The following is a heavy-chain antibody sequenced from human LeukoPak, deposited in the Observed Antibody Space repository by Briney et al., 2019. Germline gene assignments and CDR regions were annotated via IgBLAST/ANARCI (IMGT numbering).Heavy chain of an antibody. D-gene: IGHD2-2*02. Sequence: GGSLRLSCAASGFTFSSYAMSWVRQAPGKGLEWVSAISGSGGSTYYADSVKGRFTISRDNSKNTLYLQMNSLRAEDTAVYYCAKLPYCSSTSCYTWGYFDYWGQGTLVTVSS. J-gene: IGHJ4*02. CDR1: GFTFSSYA. V-gene: IGHV3-23*01. CDR2: ISGSGGST. CDR3: AKLPYCSSTSCYTWGYFDY.